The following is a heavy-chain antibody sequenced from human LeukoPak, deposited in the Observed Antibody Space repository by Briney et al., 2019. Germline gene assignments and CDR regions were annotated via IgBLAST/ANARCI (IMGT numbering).Heavy chain of an antibody. CDR1: GYIFTNYW. Sequence: GESLKISCNGSGYIFTNYWIAWVRQMPGKGLEWMGIIYPGDSDTRYSPSFQGQVTISADKSISTAYLQWSSVKASDTAMYYCARRSGNFQADYNFDYWGQGTLVTVSS. CDR2: IYPGDSDT. V-gene: IGHV5-51*01. D-gene: IGHD1-26*01. J-gene: IGHJ4*02. CDR3: ARRSGNFQADYNFDY.